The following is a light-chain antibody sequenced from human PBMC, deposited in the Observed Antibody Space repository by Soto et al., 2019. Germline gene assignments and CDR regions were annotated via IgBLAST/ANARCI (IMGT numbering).Light chain of an antibody. CDR2: QIS. J-gene: IGKJ1*01. CDR1: RSLLHSDGNTY. CDR3: MQSLQLRT. Sequence: DIVLTQTPLSSPVTLGQPASFSCRSSRSLLHSDGNTYLSWLHQRPGQPPRLLIYQISKRLSGVPDRFSGSGAGISFTLKISRVEAQDVGIYFCMQSLQLRTFGQGTKVEIK. V-gene: IGKV2-24*01.